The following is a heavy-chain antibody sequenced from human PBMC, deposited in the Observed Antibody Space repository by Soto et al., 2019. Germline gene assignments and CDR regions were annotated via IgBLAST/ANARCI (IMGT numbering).Heavy chain of an antibody. D-gene: IGHD3-10*01. V-gene: IGHV1-69*19. Sequence: QVQLVQSGAEMKKPGLSVKVSCQTSGGTFNTYAMNWVRQAPGQGSEWMGDISPMFGAANYAPKFQGRVTSTADDSTGTSYMRLGSLTSEDTALYFCAREVQVHAPAFVYWGQGTLVTVSS. J-gene: IGHJ4*02. CDR3: AREVQVHAPAFVY. CDR1: GGTFNTYA. CDR2: ISPMFGAA.